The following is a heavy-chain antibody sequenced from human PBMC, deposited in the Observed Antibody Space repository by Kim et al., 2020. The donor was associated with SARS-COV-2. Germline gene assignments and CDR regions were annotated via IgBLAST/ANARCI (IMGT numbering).Heavy chain of an antibody. V-gene: IGHV3-7*01. CDR2: IKPDGSET. D-gene: IGHD6-6*01. J-gene: IGHJ4*02. CDR1: GLAFNNNW. CDR3: ARPSITEGVDY. Sequence: GGSLRLSCADSGLAFNNNWMSWLRQTPGKGPEWVAHIKPDGSETYYGDSVKGRFTISRDNTKNSLFLQMNGLKVEDTAVYHCARPSITEGVDYWGQGTL.